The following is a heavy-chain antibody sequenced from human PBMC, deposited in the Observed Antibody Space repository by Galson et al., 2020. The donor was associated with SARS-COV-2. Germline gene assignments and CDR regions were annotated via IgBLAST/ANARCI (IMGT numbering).Heavy chain of an antibody. J-gene: IGHJ6*02. Sequence: SQTLSLPCAVYGGSFSGYYWSWIRQPPGKGLEWIGEINHSGSTNYNPSLKSRVTISVDTSKNQFSLKLSSVTAADTAVYYCARIGWELPNGMDVWGQGTTVTVSS. CDR3: ARIGWELPNGMDV. D-gene: IGHD1-26*01. V-gene: IGHV4-34*01. CDR1: GGSFSGYY. CDR2: INHSGST.